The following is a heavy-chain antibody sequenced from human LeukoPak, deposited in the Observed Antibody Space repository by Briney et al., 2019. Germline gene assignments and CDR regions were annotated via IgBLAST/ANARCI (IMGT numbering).Heavy chain of an antibody. J-gene: IGHJ4*02. V-gene: IGHV4-39*07. CDR1: GGSISSSTSC. CDR3: ARGLGGYQAFDY. Sequence: PSETLSLTCTVSGGSISSSTSCWSWVRQPPGKGLEWIGCMYYSGSTYYGSSLKGRVTISLDTSKNQFSLKLSSVTAADTAVYYCARGLGGYQAFDYWGQGTLVTVSS. CDR2: MYYSGST. D-gene: IGHD2-15*01.